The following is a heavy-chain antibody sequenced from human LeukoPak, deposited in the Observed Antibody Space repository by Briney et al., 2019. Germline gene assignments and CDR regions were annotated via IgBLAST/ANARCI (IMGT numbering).Heavy chain of an antibody. V-gene: IGHV1-46*01. J-gene: IGHJ2*01. CDR3: AADQVARVYDL. Sequence: KSGASVKVSCKASGNTFTSYYMHWVRQAPGQGLEWMGIINPSGGSTSYAQKFQGRVTMTRGTSTSTVYMELSSLKSADTAVYYCAADQVARVYDLWGRGTLVTVSS. CDR1: GNTFTSYY. CDR2: INPSGGST. D-gene: IGHD5-12*01.